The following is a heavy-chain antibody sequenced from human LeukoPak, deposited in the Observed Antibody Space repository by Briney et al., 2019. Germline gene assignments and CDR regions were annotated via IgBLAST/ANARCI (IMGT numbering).Heavy chain of an antibody. CDR2: IYYSGST. V-gene: IGHV4-59*01. CDR1: GGSISSYY. CDR3: ARDYGDSARGFWFDP. D-gene: IGHD4-17*01. J-gene: IGHJ5*02. Sequence: SETLSLTCTVSGGSISSYYWSWIRQPPGKGLEWIGYIYYSGSTNYNPSLKSRVTILVDTSKNQFSLKLSSVTAADTAVYYCARDYGDSARGFWFDPWGQGTLVTVSS.